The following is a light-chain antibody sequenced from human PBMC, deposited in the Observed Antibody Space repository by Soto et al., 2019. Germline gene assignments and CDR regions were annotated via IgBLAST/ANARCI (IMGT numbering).Light chain of an antibody. J-gene: IGKJ1*01. CDR2: GAS. CDR1: QSVSSN. CDR3: QQYNNWPRT. V-gene: IGKV3-15*01. Sequence: EIVMTQSPATLSVSPGERATLSCRASQSVSSNLAWYQQKPGQAPRLLIYGASTRATGIPARFSGSGSGTEFTLTISSQQSEDFAVYYCQQYNNWPRTFGQGTKVDIK.